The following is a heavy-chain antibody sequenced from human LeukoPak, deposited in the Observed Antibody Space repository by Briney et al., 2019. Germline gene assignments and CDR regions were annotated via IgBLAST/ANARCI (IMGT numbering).Heavy chain of an antibody. CDR1: GYSFTSYW. V-gene: IGHV5-51*01. Sequence: GESLKISCKGSGYSFTSYWIGWVRQMPRKGLEWMGIIYPGDSDTRYSPSFQGQVTISADKSISTAYLQWSSLKASDTAMYYCARSGITMVRGVMGGNAFDIWGQGTMVTVSS. J-gene: IGHJ3*02. D-gene: IGHD3-10*01. CDR2: IYPGDSDT. CDR3: ARSGITMVRGVMGGNAFDI.